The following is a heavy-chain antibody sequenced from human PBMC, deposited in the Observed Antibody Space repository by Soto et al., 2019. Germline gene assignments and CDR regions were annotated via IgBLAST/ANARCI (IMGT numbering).Heavy chain of an antibody. CDR3: ARNEGITGTTGPYYYYMDV. D-gene: IGHD1-7*01. Sequence: SETLSLTCTVSGGSISSYYWSWIRQPPGKGLEWIGYIYYSGSTNYNPSLKSRVTISVDTSKNQFSLKLSSVTAADTAVYYCARNEGITGTTGPYYYYMDVWGKGTTVTVSS. V-gene: IGHV4-59*01. CDR2: IYYSGST. J-gene: IGHJ6*03. CDR1: GGSISSYY.